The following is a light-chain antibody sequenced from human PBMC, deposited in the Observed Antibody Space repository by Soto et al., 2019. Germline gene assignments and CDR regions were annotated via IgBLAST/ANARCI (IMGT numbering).Light chain of an antibody. CDR1: QSVNTY. J-gene: IGKJ4*01. CDR2: VAS. V-gene: IGKV3-11*01. CDR3: QQRSNWPLT. Sequence: EIVLTQSPATLSLSPGERATLSCRASQSVNTYLAWYQQRPGQAHSLLMYVASNRATGIPARFSGRGSGTDVNLTIDSREPEDCAVYYCQQRSNWPLTFGGGTKVEIK.